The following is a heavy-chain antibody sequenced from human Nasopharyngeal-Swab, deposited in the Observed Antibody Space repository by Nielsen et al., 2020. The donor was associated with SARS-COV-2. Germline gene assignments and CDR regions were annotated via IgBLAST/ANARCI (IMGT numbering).Heavy chain of an antibody. CDR2: ISGSGGST. Sequence: GESLKISCAASGITFSRYWMSWVRQAPGKGLEWVSAISGSGGSTYYADSVKGRFTISRDNSKNTLYLQMNSLRAEDTAVYYCAKDGGLTTFPYYYYYGMDVWGQGTTVTVSS. D-gene: IGHD4/OR15-4a*01. J-gene: IGHJ6*02. CDR3: AKDGGLTTFPYYYYYGMDV. CDR1: GITFSRYW. V-gene: IGHV3-23*01.